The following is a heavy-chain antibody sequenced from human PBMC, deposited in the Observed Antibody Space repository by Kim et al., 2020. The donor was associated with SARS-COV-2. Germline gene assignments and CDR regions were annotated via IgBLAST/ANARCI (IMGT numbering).Heavy chain of an antibody. J-gene: IGHJ4*02. CDR2: ISGSGGST. Sequence: GGSLRLSCAASGFTFSSYAMSWVRQAPGKGLEWVSAISGSGGSTYYADSVKGRFTISRDNSKNTLYLQMNSLRAEDTAVYYCAKVGGYDILTGYWGPSFDYWGQGTLVTVSS. V-gene: IGHV3-23*01. CDR1: GFTFSSYA. D-gene: IGHD3-9*01. CDR3: AKVGGYDILTGYWGPSFDY.